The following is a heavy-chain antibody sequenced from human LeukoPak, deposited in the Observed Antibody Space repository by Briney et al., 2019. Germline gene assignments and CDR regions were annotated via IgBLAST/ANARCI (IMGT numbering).Heavy chain of an antibody. V-gene: IGHV3-74*01. CDR3: IREVQVRASASLGL. CDR1: GFTISGFW. CDR2: MNSAGTTI. D-gene: IGHD1-1*01. Sequence: GGSLRLSCAASGFTISGFWMHWVRQVPGEGLVWVARMNSAGTTINYADSVKGRFTISRDNVRNTVHLQMNNLSLEDTAVYFCIREVQVRASASLGLWGRGTLVTVS. J-gene: IGHJ4*01.